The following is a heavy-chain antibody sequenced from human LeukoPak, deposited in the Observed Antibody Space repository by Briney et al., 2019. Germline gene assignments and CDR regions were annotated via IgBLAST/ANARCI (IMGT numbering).Heavy chain of an antibody. CDR3: ARQISITMVRGVIYYYYYYMDV. V-gene: IGHV3-7*01. CDR2: IKQDGSEK. Sequence: PGGSLRLSCAASGFTFSIYAMSWVRQAPGKGLEWVANIKQDGSEKYYVDSVKGRFTISRDNAKNSLYLQMNSLRAEDTAVYYCARQISITMVRGVIYYYYYYMDVWGKGTTVTVSS. D-gene: IGHD3-10*01. CDR1: GFTFSIYA. J-gene: IGHJ6*03.